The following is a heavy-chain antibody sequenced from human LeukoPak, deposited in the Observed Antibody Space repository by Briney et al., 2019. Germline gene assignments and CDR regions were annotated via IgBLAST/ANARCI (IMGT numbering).Heavy chain of an antibody. CDR2: ITSSSSTI. CDR3: ASRYYDSSGYLSDY. D-gene: IGHD3-22*01. J-gene: IGHJ4*02. Sequence: PGGSLRLSCAASGFTFSRYSMNWVPQAPGGGAEGVSYITSSSSTIYYAHSVNGRFTTYRHNAKNSLDLQMHSLRAEDTAVYYCASRYYDSSGYLSDYWGQGTLVTVSS. V-gene: IGHV3-48*01. CDR1: GFTFSRYS.